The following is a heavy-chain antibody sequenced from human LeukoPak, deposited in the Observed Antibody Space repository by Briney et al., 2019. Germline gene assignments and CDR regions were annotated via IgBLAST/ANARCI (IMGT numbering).Heavy chain of an antibody. D-gene: IGHD3-16*01. Sequence: GSLRLSCVGSGFSLSDYWMHWVRQTPGKGLMWVSRITSDGSTTWYADSVKGRFTVSRDNAKNTLFLEMNSLRDEDTAVYYCAGDYIWGRLFWGQGTLVTVSS. J-gene: IGHJ4*01. CDR3: AGDYIWGRLF. CDR1: GFSLSDYW. CDR2: ITSDGSTT. V-gene: IGHV3-74*01.